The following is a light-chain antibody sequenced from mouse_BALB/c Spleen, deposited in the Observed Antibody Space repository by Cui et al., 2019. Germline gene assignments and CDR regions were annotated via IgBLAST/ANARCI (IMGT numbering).Light chain of an antibody. CDR1: ENIYSN. Sequence: DIQMPQSSASLTVSVGETVTITCRPSENIYSNLAWYQQKQGKSPQHLVYAATNLADAVPSTFSGSGSCTQYSLKINSLQAEDFGGYYCQLYWGTPFTFGSGTKLEIK. V-gene: IGKV12-46*01. J-gene: IGKJ4*01. CDR3: QLYWGTPFT. CDR2: AAT.